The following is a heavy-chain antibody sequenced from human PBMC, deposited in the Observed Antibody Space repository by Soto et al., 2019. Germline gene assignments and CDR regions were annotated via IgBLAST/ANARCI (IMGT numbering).Heavy chain of an antibody. J-gene: IGHJ4*02. D-gene: IGHD1-26*01. Sequence: PSETLSLTCSISGGSISCGVYYWSWIRRQPGTAREWIGYIYYSGITYYNLSLKSRLSISVDTSKSQFSLKLSSVTAADTAVYSCARGSGWADFDFWGPATLDTASS. V-gene: IGHV4-31*03. CDR3: ARGSGWADFDF. CDR2: IYYSGIT. CDR1: GGSISCGVYY.